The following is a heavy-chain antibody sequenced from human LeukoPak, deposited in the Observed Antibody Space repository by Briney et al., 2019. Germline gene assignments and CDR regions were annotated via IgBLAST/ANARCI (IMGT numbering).Heavy chain of an antibody. V-gene: IGHV4-59*01. CDR2: IYYSGST. CDR1: GGSISSYY. D-gene: IGHD3-22*01. J-gene: IGHJ5*02. CDR3: ARVGRTYYYDSSGYYSP. Sequence: SETLSLTCTVSGGSISSYYWSWIRQPPGKGLEWLGYIYYSGSTNYNPSLKSRVTISVDTSKNQFSLKLSSVTAADTAVYYCARVGRTYYYDSSGYYSPWGQGTLVTVSS.